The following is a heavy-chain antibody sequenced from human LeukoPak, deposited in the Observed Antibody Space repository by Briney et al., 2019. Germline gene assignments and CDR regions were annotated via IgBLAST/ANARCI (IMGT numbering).Heavy chain of an antibody. CDR1: GFTFSSYG. V-gene: IGHV3-30*18. Sequence: GGSLRLSCAASGFTFSSYGMHWVRQAPGKGLEWVAVISYGGSNKYYADSVKGRFTISRDNSKNTLYLQMNSLRAEDTAVYYCAKNQWLASYFDYWGQGTLVTVSS. J-gene: IGHJ4*02. D-gene: IGHD6-19*01. CDR3: AKNQWLASYFDY. CDR2: ISYGGSNK.